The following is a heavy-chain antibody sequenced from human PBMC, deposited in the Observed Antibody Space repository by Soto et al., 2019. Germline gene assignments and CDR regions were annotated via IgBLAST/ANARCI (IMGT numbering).Heavy chain of an antibody. J-gene: IGHJ6*02. V-gene: IGHV1-8*01. CDR3: ARRGYSSSWYYYYYYGMDV. CDR1: GYTCTSYD. Sequence: QVQLVQSGAEVKKPGASVKVSCKASGYTCTSYDINWVRKATGQGLERMGWMNPNSVNTGYAQKFQGRDTMTRNTSISTAYMELSSLRSEDTAVYYCARRGYSSSWYYYYYYGMDVWGQGTTVTVSS. CDR2: MNPNSVNT. D-gene: IGHD6-13*01.